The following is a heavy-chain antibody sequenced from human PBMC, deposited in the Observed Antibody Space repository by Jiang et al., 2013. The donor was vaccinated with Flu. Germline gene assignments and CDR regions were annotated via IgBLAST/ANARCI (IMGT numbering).Heavy chain of an antibody. CDR1: GGSISSSSYY. CDR3: ARQSVDSSGYYFDY. J-gene: IGHJ4*02. Sequence: PGLVKPSETLSLTCTVSGGSISSSSYYWGWIRQPPGKGLEWIGSIYYSGSTYYNPSLKSRVTISVDTSKNQFSLKLSSVTAADTAAYYCARQSVDSSGYYFDYWGQGTLVTVSS. CDR2: IYYSGST. V-gene: IGHV4-39*01. D-gene: IGHD3-22*01.